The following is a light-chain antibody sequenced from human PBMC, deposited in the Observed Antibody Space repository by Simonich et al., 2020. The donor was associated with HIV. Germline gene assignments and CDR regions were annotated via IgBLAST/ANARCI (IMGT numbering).Light chain of an antibody. V-gene: IGLV2-23*01. CDR2: EDS. Sequence: QSALTQPASVSGSPGQSITISCTGTSSDVGSYNLVSWYQQHPVKAPKLMIYEDSKRPSGVSNRFAGSKSGSTASLTISGLQAEDEADYYCCSYAGSSTWVFGGGTKLTVL. CDR3: CSYAGSSTWV. J-gene: IGLJ2*01. CDR1: SSDVGSYNL.